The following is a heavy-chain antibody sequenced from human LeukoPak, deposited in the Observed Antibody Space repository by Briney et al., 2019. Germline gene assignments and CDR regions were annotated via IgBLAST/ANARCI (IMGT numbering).Heavy chain of an antibody. J-gene: IGHJ3*02. Sequence: SETLSLTCAVYGGSPSGYYWSWIRHPPGKGLEWIGEINHSGSTNYNPSLKSRVTISVDTAKNQFSLKLSSVTAADTAVYYCARTTAAADLGPRVDAFDIWGQGTMVTVSS. V-gene: IGHV4-34*01. CDR3: ARTTAAADLGPRVDAFDI. D-gene: IGHD6-13*01. CDR2: INHSGST. CDR1: GGSPSGYY.